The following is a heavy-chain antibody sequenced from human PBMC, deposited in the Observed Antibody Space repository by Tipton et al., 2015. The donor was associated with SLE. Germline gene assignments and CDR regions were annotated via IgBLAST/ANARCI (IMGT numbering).Heavy chain of an antibody. D-gene: IGHD1-26*01. V-gene: IGHV3-21*01. CDR2: ITSSSGSI. Sequence: SLRLSCAASGFTFTTYSMSWVRQAPGKGLEGVASITSSSGSIYYADSVKGRFTISRDNSKNTLYLQMNSRRTEDTAVYNCAGGGWGGAASWGQGTLVTVSS. J-gene: IGHJ5*02. CDR1: GFTFTTYS. CDR3: AGGGWGGAAS.